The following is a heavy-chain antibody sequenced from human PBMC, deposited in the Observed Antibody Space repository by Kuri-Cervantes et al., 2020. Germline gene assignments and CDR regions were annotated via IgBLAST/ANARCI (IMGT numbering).Heavy chain of an antibody. V-gene: IGHV3-23*01. J-gene: IGHJ1*01. D-gene: IGHD1-26*01. Sequence: GGSLRLSCTVSGGSISSSSYYWGWIRQPPGKGLEWVSAISVSGYSTYYADSVKGRFTISRDNSRNTLYLQMNSLRAEDTAVYYCARDVVGATTSEYFQHWGQGTLVTVSS. CDR1: GGSISSSSYY. CDR2: ISVSGYST. CDR3: ARDVVGATTSEYFQH.